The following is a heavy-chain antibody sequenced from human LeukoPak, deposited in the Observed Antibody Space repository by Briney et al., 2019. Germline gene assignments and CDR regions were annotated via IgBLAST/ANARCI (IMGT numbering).Heavy chain of an antibody. J-gene: IGHJ5*02. Sequence: GGSLRLSCAASGFTFSGYWMHWVRHAPGKGLVWVSRINSDGSTTVYADSVKGRFTISRDNAKNTLYLQMNSLRAEDTAVYYCARGDSSGYYHTSGFDPWGQGTLVTVSS. D-gene: IGHD3-22*01. CDR1: GFTFSGYW. CDR3: ARGDSSGYYHTSGFDP. V-gene: IGHV3-74*01. CDR2: INSDGSTT.